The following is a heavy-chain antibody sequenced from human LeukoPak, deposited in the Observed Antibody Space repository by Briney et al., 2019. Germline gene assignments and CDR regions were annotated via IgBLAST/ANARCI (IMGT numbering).Heavy chain of an antibody. J-gene: IGHJ4*02. Sequence: ASVKVSCKASGYTFTSHGITWVRQAPGQGLQWMGWISAYNGNTNYAQEFQDRVTMTTDTSTSTAYMELRSLRSDDTAVYYCARGSFVDMTWYFDSWGQGTLVTVSS. CDR1: GYTFTSHG. CDR3: ARGSFVDMTWYFDS. V-gene: IGHV1-18*04. CDR2: ISAYNGNT. D-gene: IGHD5-12*01.